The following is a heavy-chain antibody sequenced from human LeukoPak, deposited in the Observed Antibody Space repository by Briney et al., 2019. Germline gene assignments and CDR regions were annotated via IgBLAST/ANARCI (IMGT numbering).Heavy chain of an antibody. CDR3: ARSRGETYYYGSGSYYYFDY. V-gene: IGHV1-2*02. D-gene: IGHD3-10*01. CDR1: GYTFTGYY. Sequence: ASVKVSCKASGYTFTGYYMHWVRQAPGQGLEWMGWINPNSGGTNYAQKFQGRVTMTRDTSISTAYMELSRLRSDDTAVYYCARSRGETYYYGSGSYYYFDYRGQGTLVTVSS. J-gene: IGHJ4*02. CDR2: INPNSGGT.